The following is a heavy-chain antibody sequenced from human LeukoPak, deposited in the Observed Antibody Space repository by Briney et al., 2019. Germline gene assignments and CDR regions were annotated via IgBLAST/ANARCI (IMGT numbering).Heavy chain of an antibody. Sequence: SSETPSLTCTVSGGSISNHYWSWIRQPPGKGLEWIGFIYYTGRTRYNPSLQSRVLISADTSKNPFSLKVSSVTAADTAVYYCARLLDYDTSGDPDTFDMWGQGITVTVSS. J-gene: IGHJ3*02. V-gene: IGHV4-59*08. CDR1: GGSISNHY. CDR3: ARLLDYDTSGDPDTFDM. D-gene: IGHD3-22*01. CDR2: IYYTGRT.